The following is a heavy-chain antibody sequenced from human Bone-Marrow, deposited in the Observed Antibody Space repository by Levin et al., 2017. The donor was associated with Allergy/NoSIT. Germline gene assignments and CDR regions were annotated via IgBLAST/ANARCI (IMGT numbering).Heavy chain of an antibody. CDR1: GFSLPTSGMC. V-gene: IGHV2-70*11. CDR3: AREKVEMDKTASYYYNGLDV. CDR2: IDWEDDK. Sequence: LSPTLSLPCPFSGFSLPTSGMCVTWIRQPPGKAPEWLARIDWEDDKYYSPSLKTRLNIAKDTSKNQVVLTMTDMDPVDTATYYCAREKVEMDKTASYYYNGLDVWGPGTTVTVSS. D-gene: IGHD5-24*01. J-gene: IGHJ6*02.